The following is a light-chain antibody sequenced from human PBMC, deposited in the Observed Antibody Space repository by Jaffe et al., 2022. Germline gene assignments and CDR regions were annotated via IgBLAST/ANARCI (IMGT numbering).Light chain of an antibody. CDR2: EDR. Sequence: SYELTQPPSVSVSPGQTARITCSGDALPKKHAYWYQQKSGQAPVLVIYEDRKRPSGIPERFSGSSSGTMATLTISGAQVEDEADYYCYSTDSSPNHKGAFGGGTKLTVL. CDR1: ALPKKH. V-gene: IGLV3-10*01. CDR3: YSTDSSPNHKGA. J-gene: IGLJ2*01.